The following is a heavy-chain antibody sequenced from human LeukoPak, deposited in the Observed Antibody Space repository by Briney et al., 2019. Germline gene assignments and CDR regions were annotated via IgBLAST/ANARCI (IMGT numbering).Heavy chain of an antibody. Sequence: ASVKVSCKVSGYTLTELSMHWVRQAPGKGPEWMGGFDPEDGETIYAQKFQGRVTMTEDTSTDTAYMELSSLRSEDTAVYYCATDIAVAQANWFDPWGQGTLVTVSS. CDR2: FDPEDGET. D-gene: IGHD6-19*01. J-gene: IGHJ5*02. CDR3: ATDIAVAQANWFDP. V-gene: IGHV1-24*01. CDR1: GYTLTELS.